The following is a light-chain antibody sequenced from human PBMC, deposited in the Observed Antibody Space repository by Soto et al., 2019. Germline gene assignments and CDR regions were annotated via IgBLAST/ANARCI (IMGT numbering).Light chain of an antibody. CDR2: EVR. CDR1: SSDVGAYSY. CDR3: SSYTTGNTVV. J-gene: IGLJ2*01. V-gene: IGLV2-14*01. Sequence: QSALTQPASVSASPERSIAISCTGTSSDVGAYSYVSWYQQHPGKAPKLMLFEVRIRPSGVSNRFSGSKSGNTASLTISGLQAEDEADYFCSSYTTGNTVVFGGGTKVTVL.